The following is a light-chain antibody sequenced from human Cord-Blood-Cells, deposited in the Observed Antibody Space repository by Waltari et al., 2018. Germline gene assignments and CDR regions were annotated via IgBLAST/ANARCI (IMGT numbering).Light chain of an antibody. CDR3: QAWDSSTLYV. Sequence: SYELTQPPSVSVSPGQTASITCSGDKLGDKYACWYQQKPGQSPVLVIYQDSKRPSGIPGRFACSNSGNTATLTISGTQAMDEADYYCQAWDSSTLYVFGTGTKVTVL. CDR1: KLGDKY. J-gene: IGLJ1*01. V-gene: IGLV3-1*01. CDR2: QDS.